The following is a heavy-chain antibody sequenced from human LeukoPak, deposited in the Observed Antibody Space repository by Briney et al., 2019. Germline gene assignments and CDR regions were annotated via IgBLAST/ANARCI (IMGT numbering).Heavy chain of an antibody. V-gene: IGHV1-2*02. D-gene: IGHD3-10*01. Sequence: GASVKVSCKASGYTFTCYYMHWVRQAPGQGLEWMGWINPNSGGTNYAQKFQGRVTMTRDTSISTAYMELSRLRSDDTAVYYCARDARRSGSYYKNYYYYGMDVWGQGTTVTVSS. CDR1: GYTFTCYY. CDR2: INPNSGGT. CDR3: ARDARRSGSYYKNYYYYGMDV. J-gene: IGHJ6*02.